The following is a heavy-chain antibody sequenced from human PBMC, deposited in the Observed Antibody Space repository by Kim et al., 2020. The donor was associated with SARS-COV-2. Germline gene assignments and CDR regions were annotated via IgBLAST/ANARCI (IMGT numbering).Heavy chain of an antibody. D-gene: IGHD5-12*01. CDR2: INTNTGNP. Sequence: ASVKVSCKASGYTFTTYAMNWMRQAPGQGLEWMGWINTNTGNPTYAQGFTGRFVFSLDTSVSTAYLQISSLKAEDTAVYYCARSTLGGCELMGYWGQGTLVTVSS. V-gene: IGHV7-4-1*02. CDR1: GYTFTTYA. CDR3: ARSTLGGCELMGY. J-gene: IGHJ4*02.